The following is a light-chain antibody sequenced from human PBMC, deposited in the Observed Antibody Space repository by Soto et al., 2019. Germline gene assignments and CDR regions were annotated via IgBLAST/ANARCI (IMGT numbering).Light chain of an antibody. J-gene: IGLJ1*01. V-gene: IGLV3-25*02. CDR2: KDS. CDR1: ELSKQY. Sequence: SYELTQTPSVSVSPGQTARITCSGDELSKQYVYWYQQKPGQAPVLVIYKDSGRASGIPERFSASSSGTTVTLTISGVRAEDEADYYCQSSDDTGNYYLFGTGTKVT. CDR3: QSSDDTGNYYL.